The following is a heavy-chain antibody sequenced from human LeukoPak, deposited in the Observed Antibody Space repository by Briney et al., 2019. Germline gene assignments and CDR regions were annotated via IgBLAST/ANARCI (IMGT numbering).Heavy chain of an antibody. CDR2: ISSSGSTI. CDR3: ARGPLDYGDYSGDYYYGMDV. CDR1: GFTFSDYY. Sequence: KSGGSRRLSCAASGFTFSDYYMSWIRQAPGKGLGWGSYISSSGSTIYYADSVKGRFTISRDNAKNSLYLQMNSLRAEDTAVYYCARGPLDYGDYSGDYYYGMDVWGQGTTVTVSS. J-gene: IGHJ6*02. V-gene: IGHV3-11*01. D-gene: IGHD4-17*01.